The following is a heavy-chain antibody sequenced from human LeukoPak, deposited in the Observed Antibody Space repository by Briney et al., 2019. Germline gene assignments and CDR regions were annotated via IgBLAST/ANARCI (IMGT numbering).Heavy chain of an antibody. CDR2: ISSSGSTI. CDR3: ARASGVSVLAGY. Sequence: GGSLRLSCVASASTLTSYEINWVRQAPGKGLGWISHISSSGSTIYYADFLRGRFTTSRDNAKNSVYLQMNSLRSEDTAVYYCARASGVSVLAGYWGQGTLVTVSS. D-gene: IGHD2-8*01. CDR1: ASTLTSYE. J-gene: IGHJ4*02. V-gene: IGHV3-48*03.